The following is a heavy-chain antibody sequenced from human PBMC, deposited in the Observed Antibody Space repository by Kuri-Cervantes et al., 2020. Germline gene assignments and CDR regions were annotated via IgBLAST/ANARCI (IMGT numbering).Heavy chain of an antibody. CDR2: INPSGGST. Sequence: ASVKVSCKASGYTFTSYGISWVRQAPGQGLEWMGIINPSGGSTSYAQKFQGRVTMTRDTSTSTVYMELSSLRSDDTAVYYCARVGGRGITMVQGVSQRTYYFDYWGQGTLVTVSS. CDR1: GYTFTSYG. D-gene: IGHD3-10*01. J-gene: IGHJ4*02. CDR3: ARVGGRGITMVQGVSQRTYYFDY. V-gene: IGHV1-46*01.